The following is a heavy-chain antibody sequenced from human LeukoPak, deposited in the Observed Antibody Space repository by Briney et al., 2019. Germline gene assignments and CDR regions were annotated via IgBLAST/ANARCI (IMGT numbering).Heavy chain of an antibody. D-gene: IGHD1-26*01. J-gene: IGHJ5*02. CDR3: AAGRDLSNWFDP. V-gene: IGHV3-21*04. Sequence: GSLRLSCAASGFTFSSYSMNWVRQAPGKGLEWVSSISSSSSYIYYADSVKGRFTISRDNSKSTLYLQMNSLRAEDTAVYYCAAGRDLSNWFDPWGQGTLVTVSS. CDR1: GFTFSSYS. CDR2: ISSSSSYI.